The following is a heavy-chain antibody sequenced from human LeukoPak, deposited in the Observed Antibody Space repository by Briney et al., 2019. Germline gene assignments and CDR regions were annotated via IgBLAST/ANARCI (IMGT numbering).Heavy chain of an antibody. CDR1: GFTFRNDW. CDR2: ISSSGGYI. Sequence: GGSLRLSCAVFGFTFRNDWMTWVRQAPGKGLEWVATISSSGGYIYYADSVKGRFTISRDTVQNSLFLQLNSLRVEDTAVYNCARLRDTVTSASDYWGQGTLVTVSS. D-gene: IGHD5-18*01. J-gene: IGHJ4*02. V-gene: IGHV3-21*01. CDR3: ARLRDTVTSASDY.